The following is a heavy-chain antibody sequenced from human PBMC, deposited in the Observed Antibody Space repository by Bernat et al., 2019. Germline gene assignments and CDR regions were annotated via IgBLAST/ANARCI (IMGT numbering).Heavy chain of an antibody. CDR3: AREHPRYCSGDSCYVDLNHIDF. Sequence: EVQLVESGGGLVKPGGSLRLSCVASGFTFSTYTMNWVRQAPGKGLEWVSSISSSGDYISYADSLRGRFTTSRDNSKNSLYLQMVSLRAEDTALYHCAREHPRYCSGDSCYVDLNHIDFWGQGTLVTVSS. D-gene: IGHD2-15*01. CDR1: GFTFSTYT. J-gene: IGHJ4*02. V-gene: IGHV3-21*01. CDR2: ISSSGDYI.